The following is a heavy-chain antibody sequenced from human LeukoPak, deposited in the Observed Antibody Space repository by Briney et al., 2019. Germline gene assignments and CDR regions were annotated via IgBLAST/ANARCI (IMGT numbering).Heavy chain of an antibody. CDR1: GFTFSRYP. D-gene: IGHD3-22*01. V-gene: IGHV3-48*01. CDR3: AKDGQCYYDSSGYYYPSD. Sequence: PGGSLRLSCASSGFTFSRYPMNWVRQAPGKGLEWVSYISSSSRTIYYADSVKGRFTISRDNSKNTLYLQMNSLRAEDTAVYYCAKDGQCYYDSSGYYYPSDWGQGTLVTVSS. CDR2: ISSSSRTI. J-gene: IGHJ4*02.